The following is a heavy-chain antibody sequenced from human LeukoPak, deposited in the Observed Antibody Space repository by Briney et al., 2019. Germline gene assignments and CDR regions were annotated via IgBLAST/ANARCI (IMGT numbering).Heavy chain of an antibody. V-gene: IGHV3-30*04. Sequence: GGSLRLSCAASGFTFSSYAMHWVRQAPGKGLEWVAVISYDGSNKYYADSVKGRFTISRDNSKNTPYLQMNSLRAEDTAVYYCARPHGSGSYYQDYWGQGTLVTVSS. CDR3: ARPHGSGSYYQDY. CDR1: GFTFSSYA. J-gene: IGHJ4*02. D-gene: IGHD3-10*01. CDR2: ISYDGSNK.